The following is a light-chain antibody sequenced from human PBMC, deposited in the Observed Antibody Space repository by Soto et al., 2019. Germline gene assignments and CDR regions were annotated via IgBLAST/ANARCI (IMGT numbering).Light chain of an antibody. CDR2: VTS. V-gene: IGKV3-15*01. Sequence: EIVMTQSPATLSVFPGERVTLSCRASQSVGSNLAWFQQEPGQAPRLLMYVTSTRATGIPARFSGSGSGTDFTLTISSLQSEDFAVYYCQQYKNWPYTFGQGSNLEIK. J-gene: IGKJ2*01. CDR3: QQYKNWPYT. CDR1: QSVGSN.